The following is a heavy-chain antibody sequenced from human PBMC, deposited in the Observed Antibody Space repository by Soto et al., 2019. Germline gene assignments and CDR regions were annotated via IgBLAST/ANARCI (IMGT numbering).Heavy chain of an antibody. Sequence: QVQLQESGPGLVKPSETLSLTCTVSGGSISGYYWSWIRQPPGKGLEWIAYIYYTGRTNYNPSLQIRASISVDTSKNQFSLKLSFVTAADTAVDYCARTPVRGGADVWGQGTTVTVSS. D-gene: IGHD4-17*01. CDR2: IYYTGRT. V-gene: IGHV4-59*01. J-gene: IGHJ6*02. CDR3: ARTPVRGGADV. CDR1: GGSISGYY.